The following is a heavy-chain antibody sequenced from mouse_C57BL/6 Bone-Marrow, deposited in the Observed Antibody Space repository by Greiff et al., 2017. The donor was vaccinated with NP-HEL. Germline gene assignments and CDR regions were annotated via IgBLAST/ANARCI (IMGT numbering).Heavy chain of an antibody. CDR3: SRSNYPYAMDY. CDR1: GYTFTNYW. CDR2: IYPGGGYT. J-gene: IGHJ4*01. V-gene: IGHV1-63*01. D-gene: IGHD2-5*01. Sequence: QVHVKQPGAELVRPGTSVKMSCKASGYTFTNYWIGWAKQRPGHGLEWIGDIYPGGGYTNYNEKFKGKATMTADKSSSTDYMQFSSLTSEDSAIYSCSRSNYPYAMDYWGQGTSVTVSS.